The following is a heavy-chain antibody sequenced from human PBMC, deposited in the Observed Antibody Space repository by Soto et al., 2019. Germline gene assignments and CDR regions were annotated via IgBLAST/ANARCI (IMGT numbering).Heavy chain of an antibody. V-gene: IGHV4-59*08. CDR3: VRQGIDYLHGLVDV. CDR1: SGPDRSHN. J-gene: IGHJ6*02. D-gene: IGHD4-17*01. CDR2: VYYTGDT. Sequence: QVQLQQSGPRLVKPSETLSLTCTVSSGPDRSHNWGWIRQPPGRGLEWIGYVYYTGDTAYNPSLRGRVTTXAXTXXNDISLTLNSVPAADTAVYYCVRQGIDYLHGLVDVWGQGTTVSVSS.